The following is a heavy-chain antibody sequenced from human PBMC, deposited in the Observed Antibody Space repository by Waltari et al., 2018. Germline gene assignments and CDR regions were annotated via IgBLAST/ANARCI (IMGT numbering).Heavy chain of an antibody. J-gene: IGHJ5*02. CDR3: ARGTRASRASYWLDP. V-gene: IGHV1-8*01. D-gene: IGHD2-21*01. Sequence: QVLLVQSGPEVKKPGASVKVSCKASGYTFTNYDLDWVGQATGHGLEWMGWLNPDSGKTGFAQNFQGRVTITRDTSIATVYMELSDLRSEDTAVYYCARGTRASRASYWLDPWGQGTLVTVSS. CDR1: GYTFTNYD. CDR2: LNPDSGKT.